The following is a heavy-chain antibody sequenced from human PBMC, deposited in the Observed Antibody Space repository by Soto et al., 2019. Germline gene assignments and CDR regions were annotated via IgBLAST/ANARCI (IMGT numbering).Heavy chain of an antibody. V-gene: IGHV3-23*01. CDR2: IGGSGGST. D-gene: IGHD6-6*01. CDR1: GFTFSSYA. J-gene: IGHJ4*02. Sequence: EVQLLESGGGLVQPGGSLRLSCAASGFTFSSYAMSWVRQAPGKGLEWVSAIGGSGGSTYYADSVKGRFTISRDNSKNALYLQMNSLRAEDTAVYYCAKDVPPEVAARPGALYFDDWGQGTLVTVSS. CDR3: AKDVPPEVAARPGALYFDD.